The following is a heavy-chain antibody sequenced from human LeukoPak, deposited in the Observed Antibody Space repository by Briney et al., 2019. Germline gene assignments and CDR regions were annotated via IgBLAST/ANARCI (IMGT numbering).Heavy chain of an antibody. J-gene: IGHJ6*03. CDR3: ARGHIVATILYYYYYMDV. V-gene: IGHV1-8*01. CDR1: GYTFTSHD. D-gene: IGHD5-12*01. CDR2: MNPNSGNT. Sequence: ASVKVSCKASGYTFTSHDINWVRQATGQGLEWMGWMNPNSGNTGYAQKFQGRVTMTRNTSISTAYMELSSLRSEDTAVYYCARGHIVATILYYYYYMDVWGKGTTVTVSS.